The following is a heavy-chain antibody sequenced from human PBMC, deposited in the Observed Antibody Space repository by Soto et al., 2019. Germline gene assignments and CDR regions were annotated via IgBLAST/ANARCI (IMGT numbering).Heavy chain of an antibody. CDR2: IYWDGDK. Sequence: QINLIESGPTLVKPTQTLTLTCTFSGFSLSTSGAAVGWVRQPPGRALEWLALIYWDGDKRYNASLGNRLTITKDTSMNQVVLTLTNVDPADQATYYCAHRATMTIFGLIIDNGIWFDPWGQGTRVIVSS. CDR3: AHRATMTIFGLIIDNGIWFDP. D-gene: IGHD3-3*01. V-gene: IGHV2-5*02. J-gene: IGHJ5*02. CDR1: GFSLSTSGAA.